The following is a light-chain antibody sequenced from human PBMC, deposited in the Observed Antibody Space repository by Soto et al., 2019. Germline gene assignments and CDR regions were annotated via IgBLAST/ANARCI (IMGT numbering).Light chain of an antibody. V-gene: IGKV1-39*01. CDR3: QQSYRAPLT. Sequence: DIQMTQSPSSLSASVGDRVTITCRASQSISNYLNLYQQKPGKAPKLLIYGASSLQSGVPSRFTGGGPGTDFTLTNSSLQPEDCAAYYCQQSYRAPLTFSPGTKVDIK. CDR1: QSISNY. J-gene: IGKJ3*01. CDR2: GAS.